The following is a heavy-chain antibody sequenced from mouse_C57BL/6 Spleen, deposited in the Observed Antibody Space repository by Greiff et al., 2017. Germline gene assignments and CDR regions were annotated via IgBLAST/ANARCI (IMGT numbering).Heavy chain of an antibody. Sequence: VQLQHSGAELVRPGASVKLSCTASGFNIKDDYMHWVKQRPEQGLEWIGWIDPENGDTEYASKFQGKATITADTSSNTAYLQLSSLTSEDTAVYYCTTHDYYGSSEFAYWGQGTLVTVSA. V-gene: IGHV14-4*01. CDR3: TTHDYYGSSEFAY. J-gene: IGHJ3*01. CDR2: IDPENGDT. CDR1: GFNIKDDY. D-gene: IGHD1-1*01.